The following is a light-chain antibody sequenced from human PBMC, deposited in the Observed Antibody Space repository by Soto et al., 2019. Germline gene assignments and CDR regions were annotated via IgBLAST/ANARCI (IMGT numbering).Light chain of an antibody. J-gene: IGKJ1*01. CDR2: DAS. Sequence: DIQMTQSPSTLSASVGDRVTITCRASQSIYRWLAWYQQKPGKAPRLVIYDASSLERGVSSRFSGSGSGTEFTLTIRSLQPDDFATYYCQQYSGSSPWTFGQGTKVEIK. CDR1: QSIYRW. V-gene: IGKV1-5*01. CDR3: QQYSGSSPWT.